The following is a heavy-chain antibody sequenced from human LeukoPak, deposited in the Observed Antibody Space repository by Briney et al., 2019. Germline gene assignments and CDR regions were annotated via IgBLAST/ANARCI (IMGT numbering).Heavy chain of an antibody. CDR2: ISSSGSTI. V-gene: IGHV3-11*04. CDR1: GFTFSNAW. J-gene: IGHJ4*02. CDR3: AREEGAVAGTETGFDY. Sequence: KAGGSLRLSCAASGFTFSNAWMSWVRQAPGKGLEWVSYISSSGSTIYYADSVKGRFTISRDNAKNSLYLQMNSLRAEDTAVYYCAREEGAVAGTETGFDYWGQGTLVTVSS. D-gene: IGHD6-19*01.